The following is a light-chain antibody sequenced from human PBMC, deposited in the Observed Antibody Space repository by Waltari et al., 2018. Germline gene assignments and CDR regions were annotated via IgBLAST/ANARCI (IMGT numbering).Light chain of an antibody. V-gene: IGLV2-14*03. J-gene: IGLJ2*01. Sequence: QSALTQPASVSGSPGQSITISCTGSSSDIGRYTFVSWYQQHPGKAPKLILYDVFNRPSGVSNRFSGSKSGNTASLTISGLQPEDETDYYCSSHTTSNTLIFGGGTRVTVL. CDR1: SSDIGRYTF. CDR2: DVF. CDR3: SSHTTSNTLI.